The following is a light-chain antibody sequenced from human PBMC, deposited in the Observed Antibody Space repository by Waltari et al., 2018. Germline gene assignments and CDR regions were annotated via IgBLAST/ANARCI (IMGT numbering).Light chain of an antibody. CDR2: DVT. V-gene: IGLV2-11*01. J-gene: IGLJ2*01. CDR3: CSYAGRYSVL. Sequence: QSALTQPRSVSGSPGQSITISCTGTRSDFGTYNYVSWYQQYPGKAPKPNIYDVTMRPAGGPVRFAGSKSGNTASLTISGLQAEDEADYYCCSYAGRYSVLFGGGTKLTVL. CDR1: RSDFGTYNY.